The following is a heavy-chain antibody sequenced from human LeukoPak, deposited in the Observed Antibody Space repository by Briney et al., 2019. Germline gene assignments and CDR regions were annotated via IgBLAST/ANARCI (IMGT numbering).Heavy chain of an antibody. CDR3: AKGSSGSVDY. V-gene: IGHV3-9*01. CDR2: ISWNSGSM. CDR1: GFTFDDYA. Sequence: SGGSLRLSCAASGFTFDDYAMHWVRQAPGKGLEWVSGISWNSGSMGYADSVKGRFAISGDNAKNSLYLQMNSLRAEDTALYYCAKGSSGSVDYWGQGTLVTVSS. D-gene: IGHD1-14*01. J-gene: IGHJ4*02.